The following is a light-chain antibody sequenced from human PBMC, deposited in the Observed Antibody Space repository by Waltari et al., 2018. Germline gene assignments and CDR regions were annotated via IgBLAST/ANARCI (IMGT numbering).Light chain of an antibody. J-gene: IGLJ1*01. V-gene: IGLV2-14*01. Sequence: QSALTQPASVSGSPGQSITISCTGPASDIGGYTYFSWYQQHPGSAPRLLIFESTNRPSGVSDRFSGSKSGNTASLTISGLQAADEADYYCSSYTNTNTLDVFGTGTKVSVL. CDR1: ASDIGGYTY. CDR3: SSYTNTNTLDV. CDR2: EST.